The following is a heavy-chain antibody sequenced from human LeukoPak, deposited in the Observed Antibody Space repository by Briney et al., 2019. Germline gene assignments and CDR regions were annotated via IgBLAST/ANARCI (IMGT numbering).Heavy chain of an antibody. V-gene: IGHV3-11*01. CDR1: GFTFSDYY. Sequence: AGGSLRLSCAASGFTFSDYYMSWLRQAPGKGLEWVSYISSSGSTIYYADSVKGRFTISRDNAKNSLYLQMNSLRAEDTAVYYCAREYSYAYGSHFDYWGQGTLVTVSS. D-gene: IGHD5-18*01. J-gene: IGHJ4*02. CDR2: ISSSGSTI. CDR3: AREYSYAYGSHFDY.